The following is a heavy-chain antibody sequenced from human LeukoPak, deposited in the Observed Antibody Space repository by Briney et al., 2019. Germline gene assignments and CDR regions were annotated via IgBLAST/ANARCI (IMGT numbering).Heavy chain of an antibody. Sequence: SETLSLICAVYGGSFSGYYWSWIRQPPGKGLEWIGEINHSGSTNYNPSLKSRVTISVDTSKNQFSLELSSVTAADTAVYYCHCSSTSYHPRDGWYFDLWGRGTLVTVSS. J-gene: IGHJ2*01. V-gene: IGHV4-34*01. CDR2: INHSGST. CDR3: HCSSTSYHPRDGWYFDL. D-gene: IGHD2-2*01. CDR1: GGSFSGYY.